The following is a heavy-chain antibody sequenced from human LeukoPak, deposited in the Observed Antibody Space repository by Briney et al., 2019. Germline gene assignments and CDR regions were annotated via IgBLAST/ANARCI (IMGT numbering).Heavy chain of an antibody. V-gene: IGHV1-46*01. D-gene: IGHD2-15*01. J-gene: IGHJ6*04. CDR2: INPSGGST. CDR3: ATYSEAGYYYYYGMDV. Sequence: GASVKVSCKASGYTFTSYYMHWVRQAPGQGLEWMGIINPSGGSTSYAQKFQGRVTMTRDTSTSTVYKELSSLRSEDTAVYYCATYSEAGYYYYYGMDVWGKGTTVTVSS. CDR1: GYTFTSYY.